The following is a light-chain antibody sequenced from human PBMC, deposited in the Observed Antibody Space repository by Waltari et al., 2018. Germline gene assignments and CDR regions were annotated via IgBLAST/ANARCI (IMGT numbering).Light chain of an antibody. J-gene: IGLJ2*01. V-gene: IGLV1-40*01. CDR2: ANT. CDR3: QCYDSRLSGSL. Sequence: QSVLTQPPSVSGAPGQRVAISCTGRSSNIGAGYLVHWYQQLPGTAPKLLIYANTNRPSWVPDRFSASKSGTSASLAITGLQPGDEADYYCQCYDSRLSGSLFGGGTKVTVL. CDR1: SSNIGAGYL.